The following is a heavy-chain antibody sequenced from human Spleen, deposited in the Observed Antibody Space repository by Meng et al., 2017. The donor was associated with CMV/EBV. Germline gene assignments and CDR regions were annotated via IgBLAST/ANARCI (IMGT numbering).Heavy chain of an antibody. CDR1: GGTFSSYA. D-gene: IGHD2-15*01. CDR3: ARDRAARAYYFDY. V-gene: IGHV1-69*05. CDR2: IIPIFGTA. Sequence: KASGGTFSSYAISWVRQAPGQGLEWMGGIIPIFGTANYAQKFQGRVTITTDESTNTAYMELRGLRSDDTAVYYCARDRAARAYYFDYWGQGTLVTVSS. J-gene: IGHJ4*02.